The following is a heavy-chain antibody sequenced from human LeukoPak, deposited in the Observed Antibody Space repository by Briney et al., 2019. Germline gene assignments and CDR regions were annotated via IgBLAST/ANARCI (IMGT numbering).Heavy chain of an antibody. CDR2: IYHRGAT. CDR3: ATRNYYDSTGYYNY. CDR1: GGSISSDTW. J-gene: IGHJ4*02. D-gene: IGHD3-22*01. Sequence: SETLSFTCAVSGGSISSDTWWTWVRQPPGKGLGWIGEIYHRGATNYNPSLKSRVTISLDKSKNQFSLKLGSVTAADTAVYYCATRNYYDSTGYYNYWGQGTLVTVSS. V-gene: IGHV4-4*02.